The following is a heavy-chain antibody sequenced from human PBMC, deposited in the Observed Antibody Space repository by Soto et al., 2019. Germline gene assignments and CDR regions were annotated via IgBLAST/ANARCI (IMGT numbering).Heavy chain of an antibody. Sequence: HPGGSLRLSCAASGFTFDDYTMHWVRQAPGKGLEWVSLISWDGGSTYYADSVKGRFTISRDNSKNSLYLQMNSLRTEDTALYYCAKQGLTRGFYYYGMDVWGQGTTVTVSS. V-gene: IGHV3-43*01. J-gene: IGHJ6*02. CDR1: GFTFDDYT. D-gene: IGHD3-16*01. CDR2: ISWDGGST. CDR3: AKQGLTRGFYYYGMDV.